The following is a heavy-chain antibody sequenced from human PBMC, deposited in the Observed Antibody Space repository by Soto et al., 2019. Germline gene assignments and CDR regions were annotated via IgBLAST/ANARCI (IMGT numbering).Heavy chain of an antibody. CDR2: IKSKTDGGTT. Sequence: PGGSLRLSCAASGFTFINAWMNWVRQAPGKGLEWVGRIKSKTDGGTTDYAAPVKGRFTISRDDSKNTLYLQMNSLKTEDTAVYYCTTVPFSKGYCSGGSCYSAIWYYYYGMDVWGQGTTVTVSS. CDR3: TTVPFSKGYCSGGSCYSAIWYYYYGMDV. V-gene: IGHV3-15*07. D-gene: IGHD2-15*01. J-gene: IGHJ6*02. CDR1: GFTFINAW.